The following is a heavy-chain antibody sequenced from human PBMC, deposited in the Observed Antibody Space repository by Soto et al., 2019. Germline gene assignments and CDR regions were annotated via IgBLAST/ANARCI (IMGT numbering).Heavy chain of an antibody. CDR3: ARATAFEY. CDR1: GFTFSTYA. Sequence: VQLLESGGGLLQPGGSLRLSCAASGFTFSTYAMTWVRQAPGKGLEWVSTISGGGDSTFSADSVKGRIAISIDNSRSTLYLEMKNLRVDDTAIYYCARATAFEYWGQGTLVTVSS. J-gene: IGHJ4*02. V-gene: IGHV3-23*01. CDR2: ISGGGDST.